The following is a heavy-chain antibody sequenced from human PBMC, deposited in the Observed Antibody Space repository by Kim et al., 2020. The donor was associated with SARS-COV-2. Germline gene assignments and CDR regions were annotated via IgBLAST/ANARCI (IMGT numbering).Heavy chain of an antibody. V-gene: IGHV4-4*02. D-gene: IGHD5-18*01. CDR2: IYHSGST. CDR3: ARDASGGIQLWPTYQENWFDP. Sequence: SETLSLTCAVSGGSISSSNWWSWVRQPPGKGLEWIGEIYHSGSTNYNPSLKSRVTITVDKSKNQISLKLSSVTAADTAVYYCARDASGGIQLWPTYQENWFDPWGQGTLVTVSS. CDR1: GGSISSSNW. J-gene: IGHJ5*02.